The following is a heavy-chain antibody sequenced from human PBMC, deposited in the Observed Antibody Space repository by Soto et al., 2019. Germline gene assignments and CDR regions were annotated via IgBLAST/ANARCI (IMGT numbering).Heavy chain of an antibody. J-gene: IGHJ4*02. CDR2: ISSSSSTI. D-gene: IGHD4-17*01. Sequence: EVQLVESGGGLVQPGGSLRLSCAASGFTFSSYSMNWVRQAPGKGLEWVSYISSSSSTIYYADSVKGRFTISRDNAKSSLYLKINSLRSEDTAGYYCAREGPYGDYDYWGQGTLVTVSS. CDR1: GFTFSSYS. CDR3: AREGPYGDYDY. V-gene: IGHV3-48*01.